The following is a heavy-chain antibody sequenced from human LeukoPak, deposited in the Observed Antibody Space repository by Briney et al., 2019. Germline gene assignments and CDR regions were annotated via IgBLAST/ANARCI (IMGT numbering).Heavy chain of an antibody. J-gene: IGHJ6*02. Sequence: GRSLRLSCVASGFTFSNCAMHWVRQAPGEGLGWVAVISDDGSDKKYADSVKGRFTISRDNSKNTVYLQTNSLRDEDTAGDHCAIKREETGYYFGVDVLVQGTTVTVSS. CDR3: AIKREETGYYFGVDV. D-gene: IGHD3-9*01. CDR1: GFTFSNCA. CDR2: ISDDGSDK. V-gene: IGHV3-30*04.